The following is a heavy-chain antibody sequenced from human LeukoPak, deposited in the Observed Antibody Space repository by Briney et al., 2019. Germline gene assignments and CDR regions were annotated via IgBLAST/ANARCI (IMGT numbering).Heavy chain of an antibody. D-gene: IGHD2-2*03. J-gene: IGHJ5*02. Sequence: SVKDSCKDSRGTYSSYAISSVRPARGQGLEWMGGIIPIFGTANYAQKFQGRVTITADESTSTAYMELISLRSEDTAVYYCARGVDIVVVPAATNWFDPWGQGTLVTVSS. CDR2: IIPIFGTA. CDR1: RGTYSSYA. CDR3: ARGVDIVVVPAATNWFDP. V-gene: IGHV1-69*01.